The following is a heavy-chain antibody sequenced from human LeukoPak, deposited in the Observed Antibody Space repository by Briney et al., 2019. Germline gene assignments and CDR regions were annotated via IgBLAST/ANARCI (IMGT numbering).Heavy chain of an antibody. CDR2: IKYDGSAK. V-gene: IGHV3-7*01. CDR1: GFIFSPYA. Sequence: GGSLRLSCAASGFIFSPYAMSWVRQAPGKGLEWVANIKYDGSAKYYVDSVKGRFTISRDNAKNSLYLQMNSLRAEDTAVYYCTSDRDRSVSVWGQGTMVTVSS. CDR3: TSDRDRSVSV. D-gene: IGHD3-22*01. J-gene: IGHJ3*01.